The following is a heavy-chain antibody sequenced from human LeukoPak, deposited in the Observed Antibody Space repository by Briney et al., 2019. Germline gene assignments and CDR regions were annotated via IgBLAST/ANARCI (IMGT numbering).Heavy chain of an antibody. J-gene: IGHJ4*02. Sequence: HPGGSLRLSCAASGFTFSSYAMSWVRQAPGKGLEWVSATSGSGGSTYYADSVKGRFTISRDNSKNTLYLQMNSLRAEDTAVYYCAKIYGSGLPRDYWGQGTLVTVSS. CDR3: AKIYGSGLPRDY. V-gene: IGHV3-23*01. D-gene: IGHD3-10*01. CDR1: GFTFSSYA. CDR2: TSGSGGST.